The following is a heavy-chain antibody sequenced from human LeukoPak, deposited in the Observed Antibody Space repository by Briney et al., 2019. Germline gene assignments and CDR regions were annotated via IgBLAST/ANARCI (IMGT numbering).Heavy chain of an antibody. J-gene: IGHJ6*03. Sequence: GGSLRLSCAASGFTFSSYWVSWVRQAPGKGLEWVANIKQDGSEKYYVDSVKGRFTISRDNAKNSLYLQMNSLRAEDTAVYYCARDAQRSGIQLWLYHYYYYMDVWGKGTTVTTSS. CDR2: IKQDGSEK. CDR1: GFTFSSYW. CDR3: ARDAQRSGIQLWLYHYYYYMDV. V-gene: IGHV3-7*01. D-gene: IGHD5-18*01.